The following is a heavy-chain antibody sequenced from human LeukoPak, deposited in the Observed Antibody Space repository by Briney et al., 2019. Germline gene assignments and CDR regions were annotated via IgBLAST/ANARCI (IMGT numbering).Heavy chain of an antibody. D-gene: IGHD6-19*01. CDR1: GFTFSSHS. CDR2: IRSDGTST. J-gene: IGHJ4*02. CDR3: ARRGSGWEFDL. Sequence: GGSLRLSCAAYGFTFSSHSMHWVRQAPGKGLEYVSGIRSDGTSTYYAKSVKDRFTISRDNSKNTLELQMGSLRAEDMAVYYCARRGSGWEFDLWGQGTLVTVSS. V-gene: IGHV3-64*01.